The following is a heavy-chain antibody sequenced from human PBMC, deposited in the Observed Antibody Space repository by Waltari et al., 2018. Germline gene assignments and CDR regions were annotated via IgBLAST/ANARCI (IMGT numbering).Heavy chain of an antibody. D-gene: IGHD2-15*01. CDR3: VRLEDCTGPGGHCYSGDPFALDV. CDR1: GGSFSGSS. V-gene: IGHV4-34*02. J-gene: IGHJ6*02. Sequence: QVQLQQWGAGLLQSSETLSLTCAVYGGSFSGSSWGWGRTPHGKGLEWIGEVNHAGYTNHNPSLRSRVTMSADTSKSQFSLKLNSVTAADTAVYYCVRLEDCTGPGGHCYSGDPFALDVWGQGTTVTVSS. CDR2: VNHAGYT.